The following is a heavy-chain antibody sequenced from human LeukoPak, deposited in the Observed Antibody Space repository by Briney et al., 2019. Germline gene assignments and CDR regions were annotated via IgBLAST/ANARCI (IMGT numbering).Heavy chain of an antibody. CDR3: VYGIGLVSNYFDY. D-gene: IGHD3/OR15-3a*01. CDR1: GGSISSYY. Sequence: PSETLSLTCTVSGGSISSYYWSWIRQPPGKGLEWIGYIYYSGSTNYNPSLKSRVTISVDTSKNQFSLKMSSVTAADTAVYYWVYGIGLVSNYFDYWGQGTLVTVSS. CDR2: IYYSGST. V-gene: IGHV4-59*01. J-gene: IGHJ4*02.